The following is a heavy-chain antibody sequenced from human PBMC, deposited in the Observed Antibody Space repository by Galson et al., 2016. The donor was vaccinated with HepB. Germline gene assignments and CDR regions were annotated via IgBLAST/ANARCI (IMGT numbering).Heavy chain of an antibody. J-gene: IGHJ4*02. Sequence: SLRLSCAASGFTFSRYAMHWVRQAPGKGLEWVAVISYDGNNKYYADSVKGRFTISRDSSKNTLFLQMNSLRAEETAVYYCARDPYLDYYDSSGPPYYWGQGTLVTVSS. CDR2: ISYDGNNK. CDR1: GFTFSRYA. V-gene: IGHV3-30*04. D-gene: IGHD3-22*01. CDR3: ARDPYLDYYDSSGPPYY.